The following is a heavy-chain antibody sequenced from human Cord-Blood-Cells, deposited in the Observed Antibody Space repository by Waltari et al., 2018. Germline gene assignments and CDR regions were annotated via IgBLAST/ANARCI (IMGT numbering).Heavy chain of an antibody. Sequence: QVQLQQWGAGLLKPSETLSLTCAVYGGSFSGYYWSWIRQPPGKGLEWIGEINHSGSTNYNPSLKSRVTISVDTSKNQFSLKLSSGTAADTAVYYCARGAGGGVIDYWGKGTLVTVSS. J-gene: IGHJ4*02. CDR2: INHSGST. V-gene: IGHV4-34*01. CDR3: ARGAGGGVIDY. CDR1: GGSFSGYY. D-gene: IGHD3-16*01.